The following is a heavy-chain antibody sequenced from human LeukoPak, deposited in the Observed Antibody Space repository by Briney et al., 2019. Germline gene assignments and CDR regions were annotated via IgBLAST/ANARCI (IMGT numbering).Heavy chain of an antibody. J-gene: IGHJ3*02. CDR3: ARPYGSGWYAAFHI. CDR2: IYYSGST. Sequence: PSETLSLTCTVSGGSISGYYWSWVRQPPGKGLEWIGYIYYSGSTNYNPSLKSRVTISADTSKNQFFLRLTSVTAADTAVYYCARPYGSGWYAAFHIWGQGTVVTVPS. CDR1: GGSISGYY. V-gene: IGHV4-59*08. D-gene: IGHD6-19*01.